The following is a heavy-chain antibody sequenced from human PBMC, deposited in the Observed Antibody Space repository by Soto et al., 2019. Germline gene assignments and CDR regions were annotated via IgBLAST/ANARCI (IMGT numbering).Heavy chain of an antibody. CDR2: IYYSGST. CDR3: ARDHIVVVTASPYYYYYGMDV. D-gene: IGHD2-21*02. V-gene: IGHV4-61*01. J-gene: IGHJ6*02. CDR1: GGSVSSGSYY. Sequence: PSETLSLTCTVSGGSVSSGSYYWSWIRQPPGKGLEWIGHIYYSGSTNYNPSLKSRVTISVDTSKNQFSLKLSSVTAADTAVYYCARDHIVVVTASPYYYYYGMDVWGQGTTVTVSS.